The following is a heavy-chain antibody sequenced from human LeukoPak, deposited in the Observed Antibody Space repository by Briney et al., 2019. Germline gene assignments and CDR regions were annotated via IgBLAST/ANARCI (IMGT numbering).Heavy chain of an antibody. CDR2: ISSGITYI. V-gene: IGHV3-21*01. J-gene: IGHJ3*02. CDR3: ARSYDAFDI. Sequence: PGGSLRLSCAASGFTFSSFSMNWVRQAPGKGLEWVSYISSGITYIYYADSVKGRFTISRDNAKNSLYLQMNSLRAEDTAVYYCARSYDAFDIWGPGTMVTVSS. CDR1: GFTFSSFS.